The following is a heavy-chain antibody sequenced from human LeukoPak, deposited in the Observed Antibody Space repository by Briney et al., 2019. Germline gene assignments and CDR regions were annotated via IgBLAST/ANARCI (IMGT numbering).Heavy chain of an antibody. V-gene: IGHV1-18*01. CDR1: GYTFTSYG. CDR3: AKVGDDYDILTNWFDP. CDR2: ISLYNGNT. J-gene: IGHJ5*02. D-gene: IGHD3-9*01. Sequence: ASVKVSCKASGYTFTSYGNSRVRQAPGQGLEWMGWISLYNGNTTYAQKPQGSVTMTTDTSTSTAYMEQMRLRSDDADVYYCAKVGDDYDILTNWFDPWGQGTLVTVSS.